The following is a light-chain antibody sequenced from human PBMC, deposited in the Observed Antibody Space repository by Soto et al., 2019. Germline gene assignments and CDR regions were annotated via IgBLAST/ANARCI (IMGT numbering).Light chain of an antibody. V-gene: IGKV1-5*01. Sequence: DIKMTQSPSSLSASVGDRVTITCRARQSISSYLNWYQQKPGKAPKLLIYDATSLVSGVPSRFSGSESGTEFTLTISNLQPDDFATYYCQHYDTYSLAFGGGTKVDNK. CDR1: QSISSY. CDR2: DAT. CDR3: QHYDTYSLA. J-gene: IGKJ4*01.